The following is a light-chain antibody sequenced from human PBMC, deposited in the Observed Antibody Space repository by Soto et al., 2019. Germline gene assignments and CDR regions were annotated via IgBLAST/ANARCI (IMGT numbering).Light chain of an antibody. V-gene: IGLV2-14*01. J-gene: IGLJ2*01. CDR2: DVS. CDR1: SCDVGGYNY. CDR3: SSYTSSSTLGV. Sequence: QSALTQPASVSGSPGQSITISCTGTSCDVGGYNYVSWYQQHPGKAPKLMIYDVSNRPSGVSNRFSGSKSGNTASLTISGLQAEDEADYYCSSYTSSSTLGVFGGGTKLTVL.